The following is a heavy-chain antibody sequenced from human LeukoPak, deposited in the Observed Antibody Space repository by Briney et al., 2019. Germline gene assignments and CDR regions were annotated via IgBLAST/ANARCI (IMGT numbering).Heavy chain of an antibody. CDR1: GFTFSSYE. CDR2: IRYDGSNK. V-gene: IGHV3-30*02. Sequence: PGGSLRLSCAASGFTFSSYEMNWVRQAPGKGLEWVAFIRYDGSNKYYADSVKGRFTISRDNSKNTLYLQMNSLRAEDTAVYYCARGRYGDYVLDAFDIWGQGTMVTVSS. CDR3: ARGRYGDYVLDAFDI. D-gene: IGHD4-17*01. J-gene: IGHJ3*02.